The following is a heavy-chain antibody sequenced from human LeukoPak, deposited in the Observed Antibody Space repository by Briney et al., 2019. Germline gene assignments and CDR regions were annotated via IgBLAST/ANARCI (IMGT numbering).Heavy chain of an antibody. Sequence: PGGSLRLSCAASGFTFSSYWMHWVRQPPGKGLVWVSRINSGGSSTSYADSVKGRFTISRDNAKNTLYLQMNSLRAEDTAVYSCAGGGKWLEFDYWGQGTLVTVSS. CDR3: AGGGKWLEFDY. D-gene: IGHD3-22*01. CDR1: GFTFSSYW. J-gene: IGHJ4*02. V-gene: IGHV3-74*01. CDR2: INSGGSST.